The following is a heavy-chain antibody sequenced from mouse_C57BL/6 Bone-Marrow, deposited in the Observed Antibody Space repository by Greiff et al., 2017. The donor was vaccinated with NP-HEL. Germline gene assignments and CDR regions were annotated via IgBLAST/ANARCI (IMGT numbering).Heavy chain of an antibody. V-gene: IGHV1-66*01. CDR3: ARAYYSNYAFSY. D-gene: IGHD2-5*01. CDR1: GYSFTSYY. CDR2: IYPGSGNT. J-gene: IGHJ3*01. Sequence: QVQLKQSGPELVKPGASVKISCKASGYSFTSYYIHWVKQRPGQGLEWIGWIYPGSGNTKYNEKFKGKATLTADTSSSTAYMQLSSLTSEDSAVYYCARAYYSNYAFSYWGQGTLVTVSA.